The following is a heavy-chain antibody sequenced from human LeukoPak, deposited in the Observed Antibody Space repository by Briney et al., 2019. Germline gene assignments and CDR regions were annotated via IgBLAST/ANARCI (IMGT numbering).Heavy chain of an antibody. J-gene: IGHJ4*02. D-gene: IGHD5-18*01. CDR2: IYYSGST. CDR3: ARKSIQLWSPFDY. V-gene: IGHV4-59*12. CDR1: GGSISSYY. Sequence: SETLSLTCTVSGGSISSYYWSWIRQPPGKGLEWIGSIYYSGSTYYNPSLKSRVTISVDTSKNQFSLKLSSVTAADTAVYYCARKSIQLWSPFDYWGQGTLVTVSS.